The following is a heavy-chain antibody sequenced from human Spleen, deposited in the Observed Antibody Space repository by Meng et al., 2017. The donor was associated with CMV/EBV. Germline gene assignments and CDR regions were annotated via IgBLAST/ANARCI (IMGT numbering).Heavy chain of an antibody. D-gene: IGHD4-11*01. CDR3: ARDGYSNYLYYYYYGMDV. CDR1: GYTFTSYD. CDR2: MNPNSGNT. V-gene: IGHV1-8*01. Sequence: ASVKVSCKASGYTFTSYDINWVRQAPGQGLEWMGWMNPNSGNTGYAQKFQGRVTMTRSTSISTAYMELSRLRSEDTAVYYCARDGYSNYLYYYYYGMDVWGQGTTVTVS. J-gene: IGHJ6*02.